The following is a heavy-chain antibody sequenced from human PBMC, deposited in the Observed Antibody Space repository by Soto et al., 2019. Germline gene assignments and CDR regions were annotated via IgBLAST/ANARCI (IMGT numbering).Heavy chain of an antibody. CDR3: ARDPPDSQLWFREPDY. CDR1: GFTFSSYW. CDR2: IKQDGSEK. Sequence: GGSLRLSCAASGFTFSSYWMSRVRQAPGKGLEWVANIKQDGSEKYYVESVKGGFTISRDNAKNSLYLPMNSLRAADTAVYYCARDPPDSQLWFREPDYWGQGTLVTVSS. D-gene: IGHD5-18*01. J-gene: IGHJ4*02. V-gene: IGHV3-7*05.